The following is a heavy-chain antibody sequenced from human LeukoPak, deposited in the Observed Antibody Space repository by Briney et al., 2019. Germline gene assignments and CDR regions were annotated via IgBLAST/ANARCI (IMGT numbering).Heavy chain of an antibody. D-gene: IGHD1/OR15-1a*01. V-gene: IGHV4-59*08. Sequence: KPSETLTLTCAVSGGSITSYYWSWIRQPPGKGLEWIAYIYYSGDTNYNPSFKGRVTISVDTSKNQFSLKLSSVAAADTAISYCARQPSGTAAFDIWGQGTMVTVSS. CDR2: IYYSGDT. CDR3: ARQPSGTAAFDI. J-gene: IGHJ3*02. CDR1: GGSITSYY.